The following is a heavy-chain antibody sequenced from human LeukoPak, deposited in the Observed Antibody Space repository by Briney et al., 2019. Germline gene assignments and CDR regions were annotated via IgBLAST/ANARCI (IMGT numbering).Heavy chain of an antibody. CDR1: GFTFISYS. CDR3: AGQWLRLGPIDY. D-gene: IGHD5-12*01. CDR2: ISGNGDNT. V-gene: IGHV3-23*01. J-gene: IGHJ4*02. Sequence: GGSLRLSCSVSGFTFISYSMTWVRQAPGKGLEWLSSISGNGDNTYYADSVKGRFTISRDNSKDTLYLQMNSLRVDDAAVYYCAGQWLRLGPIDYWGQGTLVSVSS.